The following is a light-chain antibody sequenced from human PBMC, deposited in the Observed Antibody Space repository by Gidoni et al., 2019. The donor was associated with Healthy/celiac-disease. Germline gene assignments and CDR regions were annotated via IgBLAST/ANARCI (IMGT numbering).Light chain of an antibody. CDR3: HQYGSPPLG. CDR1: QSISSNY. V-gene: IGKV3-20*01. CDR2: GAS. Sequence: VLTQSPGTLSLSPGERATISCRASQSISSNYLAWYQQRPGQGPRRLIYGASTRATDIPERFSGSGSGSDFTLTIGRLEPEDFAVYHCHQYGSPPLGFGQXTRLESK. J-gene: IGKJ5*01.